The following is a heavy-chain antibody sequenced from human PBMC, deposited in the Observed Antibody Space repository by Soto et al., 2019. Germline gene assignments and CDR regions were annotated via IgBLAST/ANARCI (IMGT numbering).Heavy chain of an antibody. CDR3: ATDSGIVAVPAAMGFDY. CDR2: IIPLLQST. J-gene: IGHJ4*02. CDR1: GDSFSTYA. V-gene: IGHV1-69*11. D-gene: IGHD2-2*01. Sequence: ASVKVSCKASGDSFSTYAVSWVRQAPGQGLEWMGKIIPLLQSTTYAQKFRGRVTITADETTSTAYMDLTSLTAEDTAVYYCATDSGIVAVPAAMGFDYWGQGTLVTVSS.